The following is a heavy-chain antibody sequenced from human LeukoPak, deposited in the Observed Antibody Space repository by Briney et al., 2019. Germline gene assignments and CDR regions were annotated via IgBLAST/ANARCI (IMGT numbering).Heavy chain of an antibody. J-gene: IGHJ4*02. V-gene: IGHV1-2*02. CDR3: ARVEAWLGATTADY. CDR1: GYTFTGYY. Sequence: GASVKVSCKASGYTFTGYYMHWVRQAPGQGLEWMGWINPNSGGTNYAQKFQGRVTMTRDTSISTAYMELSRLRSDDTAVYYCARVEAWLGATTADYWGQGTLVTVSS. CDR2: INPNSGGT. D-gene: IGHD1-26*01.